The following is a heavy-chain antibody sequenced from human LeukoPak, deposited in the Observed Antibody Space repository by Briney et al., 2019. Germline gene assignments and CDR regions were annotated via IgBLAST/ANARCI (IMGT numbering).Heavy chain of an antibody. CDR3: AKSVYHSGNY. V-gene: IGHV3-23*01. CDR1: GFTISTYG. D-gene: IGHD3-10*01. J-gene: IGHJ4*02. CDR2: ISGGTT. Sequence: GGSLRLSCAASGFTISTYGMSWVRQAPGKGLEWVSSISGGTTYYADSVKGRFTISRDNSKNTVSPQMNSLRAEDTAVYYCAKSVYHSGNYWGQGTLVTVSS.